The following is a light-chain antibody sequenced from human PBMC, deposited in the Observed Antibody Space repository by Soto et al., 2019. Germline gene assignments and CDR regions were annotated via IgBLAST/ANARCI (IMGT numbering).Light chain of an antibody. Sequence: QSVLTQPPSVSGAPGQRVTISCTASSSNIGADFGVHWYQQLPGAAPKLLIYGDTNRPSGVPDRFSGSRSGTSASLAITGLQAEDEGDYYCQSFDRSLSAPVVFGGGTKLTVL. CDR2: GDT. J-gene: IGLJ2*01. CDR3: QSFDRSLSAPVV. V-gene: IGLV1-40*01. CDR1: SSNIGADFG.